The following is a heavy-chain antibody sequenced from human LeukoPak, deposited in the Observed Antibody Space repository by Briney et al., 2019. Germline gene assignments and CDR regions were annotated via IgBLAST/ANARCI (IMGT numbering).Heavy chain of an antibody. J-gene: IGHJ6*02. CDR2: IYYSGST. CDR3: ARDGFPINYYYYGMDV. CDR1: GGSISSYY. V-gene: IGHV4-59*01. D-gene: IGHD3-10*01. Sequence: SETLSLTCTVSGGSISSYYWSWIRQPPGKGLEWIGYIYYSGSTNYNPSLKSRVTISVDTSKNHFSLKLSSVTAADTAVYYCARDGFPINYYYYGMDVWGQGTTVTVSS.